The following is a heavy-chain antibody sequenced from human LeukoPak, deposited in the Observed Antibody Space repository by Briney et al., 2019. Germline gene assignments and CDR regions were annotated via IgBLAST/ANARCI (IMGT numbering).Heavy chain of an antibody. V-gene: IGHV4-39*07. CDR1: VGSFSSSNYY. CDR3: ARDLEKPYDASWFDP. CDR2: IYYSVST. Sequence: SDPLTLPCTVFVGSFSSSNYYWRRIRKPPGKGLVWIGSIYYSVSTYYNPYLKSRVTISVDTSKNQFSLKLSSVTAAETAVYYCARDLEKPYDASWFDPWGQGTLVTVSS. D-gene: IGHD5-12*01. J-gene: IGHJ5*02.